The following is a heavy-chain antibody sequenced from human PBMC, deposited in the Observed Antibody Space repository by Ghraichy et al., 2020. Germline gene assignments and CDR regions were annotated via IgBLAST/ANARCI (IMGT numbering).Heavy chain of an antibody. V-gene: IGHV3-7*04. J-gene: IGHJ3*02. CDR2: IKRDGSEI. D-gene: IGHD3-10*01. Sequence: GSLRLSCEASAFTFSDYWMTWVRQAPGKGLEWVANIKRDGSEIYYVDSVKGRFTISRDNAKNLLDLQMNSLRGEDTAIYYCVRGRDYHGIWGQGTMVTVSS. CDR3: VRGRDYHGI. CDR1: AFTFSDYW.